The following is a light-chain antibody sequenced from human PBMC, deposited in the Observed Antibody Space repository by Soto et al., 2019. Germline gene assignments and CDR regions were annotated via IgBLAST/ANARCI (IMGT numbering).Light chain of an antibody. CDR2: DVR. V-gene: IGLV2-11*01. J-gene: IGLJ1*01. Sequence: QSALTQPRSVSGSPGQSVTISCNGTSSDVGGYNYVSWYQQHPGRAPRVMIYDVRTRPSGVPDRFSGSKSGNTASLTISELQAEDEADYYCCSYAGDYTFVFGTGTKVTVV. CDR1: SSDVGGYNY. CDR3: CSYAGDYTFV.